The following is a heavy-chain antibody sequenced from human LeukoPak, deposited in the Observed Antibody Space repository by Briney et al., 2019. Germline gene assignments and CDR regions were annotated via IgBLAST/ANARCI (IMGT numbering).Heavy chain of an antibody. CDR3: ARNRDFWSGYYVDYYYGMDV. CDR1: GYTFTSYY. CDR2: INPSGGST. D-gene: IGHD3-3*01. J-gene: IGHJ6*02. V-gene: IGHV1-46*01. Sequence: ASVKVSCKASGYTFTSYYIHWVRQAPGQGLEWMGIINPSGGSTSYAQKFQGRVTMTRDTSTSTVYMELSSLRSEDTAVYYCARNRDFWSGYYVDYYYGMDVWGQGTTVTVSS.